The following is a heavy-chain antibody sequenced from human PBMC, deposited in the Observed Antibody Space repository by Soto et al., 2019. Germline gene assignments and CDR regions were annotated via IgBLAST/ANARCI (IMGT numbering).Heavy chain of an antibody. D-gene: IGHD3-10*02. J-gene: IGHJ4*02. Sequence: GGSLRLSCEGSGFIFSNNGMHWVRQAPGKGLEWVAFMSYDGSAKFLADSVKGRFTISRDNSKSTLFLHMSSLRAEDTAMYYCAIVRVADSPLDHWGQGTLVTVSS. CDR3: AIVRVADSPLDH. V-gene: IGHV3-30*02. CDR2: MSYDGSAK. CDR1: GFIFSNNG.